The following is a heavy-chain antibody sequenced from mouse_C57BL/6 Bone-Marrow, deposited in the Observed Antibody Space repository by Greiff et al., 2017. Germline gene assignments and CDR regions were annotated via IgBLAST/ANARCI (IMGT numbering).Heavy chain of an antibody. Sequence: EVQRVESGPGLVKPSQSLSLTCSVTGYSITSGYYWNWIRQFPGNKLEWMGYISYDGSNNYNPSLKNRISITRDTSKNQFFLKLNSVTTEDTATYYCARDIFFAYWGQGTLVTVSA. CDR2: ISYDGSN. CDR3: ARDIFFAY. CDR1: GYSITSGYY. J-gene: IGHJ3*01. V-gene: IGHV3-6*01.